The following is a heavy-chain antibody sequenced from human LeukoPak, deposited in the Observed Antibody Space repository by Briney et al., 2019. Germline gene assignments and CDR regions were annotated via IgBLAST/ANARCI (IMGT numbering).Heavy chain of an antibody. CDR3: ARNYDFWSGTSAFDI. D-gene: IGHD3-3*01. CDR2: TYYRSKWYN. Sequence: SQTLSLTCAISGDTFSSNTAGWSWIRQSPSRGLEWLGRTYYRSKWYNDYAVSVKSRITINPDTSKNQFSLQLNSVTPEDTAVYYCARNYDFWSGTSAFDIWGQGTMVTVSS. J-gene: IGHJ3*02. CDR1: GDTFSSNTAG. V-gene: IGHV6-1*01.